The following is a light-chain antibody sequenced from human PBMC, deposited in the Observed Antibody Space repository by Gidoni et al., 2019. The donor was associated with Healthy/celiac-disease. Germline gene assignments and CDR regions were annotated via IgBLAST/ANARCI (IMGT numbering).Light chain of an antibody. Sequence: DIQMTQSPSSLSASVGDRVTITCRASQSIIIYLNWYQHKPGKAPKLLIYAASSLQSGVPSRFSGSGSGTDFTLTISSLQPEDFATYYCQQSYSTPLTFGGGTKVEIK. CDR2: AAS. J-gene: IGKJ4*01. V-gene: IGKV1-39*01. CDR1: QSIIIY. CDR3: QQSYSTPLT.